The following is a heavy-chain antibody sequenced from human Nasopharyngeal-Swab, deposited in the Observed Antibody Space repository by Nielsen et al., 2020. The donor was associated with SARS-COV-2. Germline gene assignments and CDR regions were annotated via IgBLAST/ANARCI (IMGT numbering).Heavy chain of an antibody. CDR2: INQRGST. Sequence: WIRQPPGKGLEWIGEINQRGSTKYNPSLKRRVTISVDTSKNQFSLKLSSVTAADTAVYYCARVAWEGSYYYYYMDVWGKGTTVTVSS. D-gene: IGHD1-26*01. V-gene: IGHV4-34*01. J-gene: IGHJ6*03. CDR3: ARVAWEGSYYYYYMDV.